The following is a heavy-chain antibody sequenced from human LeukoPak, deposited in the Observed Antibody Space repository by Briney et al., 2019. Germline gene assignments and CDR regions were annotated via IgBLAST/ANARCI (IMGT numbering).Heavy chain of an antibody. Sequence: SETLSLTCAVSGGSISSRNWWSWVRQPPGKGLERIGEIYHSGSINYNPSLKSRVTISVDKSKNQLSLRLTSVTAADTAVYYCARDNGAIRAYYYRGMDVWGQGTTVTVSS. CDR3: ARDNGAIRAYYYRGMDV. J-gene: IGHJ6*02. CDR2: IYHSGSI. V-gene: IGHV4-4*02. D-gene: IGHD2-8*01. CDR1: GGSISSRNW.